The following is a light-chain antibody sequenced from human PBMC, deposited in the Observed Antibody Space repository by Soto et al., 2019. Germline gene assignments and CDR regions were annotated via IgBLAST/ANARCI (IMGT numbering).Light chain of an antibody. CDR3: GSFTTSRIGV. Sequence: QSVLTQPASVSGSPGQSITVSCTGSSSDFGDDKYVSWYQQQPGKGPNLLIYGVNSRPSGISNRLSGSKSGNTASLTISGLQVEDEAEYFCGSFTTSRIGVFGGGTKLTVL. CDR1: SSDFGDDKY. V-gene: IGLV2-14*01. J-gene: IGLJ3*02. CDR2: GVN.